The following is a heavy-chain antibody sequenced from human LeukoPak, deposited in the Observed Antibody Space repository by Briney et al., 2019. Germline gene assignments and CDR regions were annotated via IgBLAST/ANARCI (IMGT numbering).Heavy chain of an antibody. CDR2: ISGSGSNI. CDR1: GFTFSSYE. Sequence: GGSLRLSCAASGFTFSSYEMNWVRQAPGMGLEWVSYISGSGSNIYYADSVKGRFTISRDNAKNSLYLQMNSLRAEDTAVYYCARVTYDFWSSPTSYMDVWGKGTTVTVSS. D-gene: IGHD3-3*01. V-gene: IGHV3-48*03. CDR3: ARVTYDFWSSPTSYMDV. J-gene: IGHJ6*03.